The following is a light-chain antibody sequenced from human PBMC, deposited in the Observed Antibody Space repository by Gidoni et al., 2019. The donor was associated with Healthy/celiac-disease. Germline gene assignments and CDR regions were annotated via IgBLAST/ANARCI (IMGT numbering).Light chain of an antibody. V-gene: IGKV1-39*01. CDR2: AAS. Sequence: DIQMTQSPPSLSASVGDRVTITRRASQSISSYLNWYQQKPGKAPELLIYAASSLQSGVPSRFSGSGSGTDFTLTISSLQPEDFATYYCQQSYSTPWTFGQGTKVEIK. J-gene: IGKJ1*01. CDR1: QSISSY. CDR3: QQSYSTPWT.